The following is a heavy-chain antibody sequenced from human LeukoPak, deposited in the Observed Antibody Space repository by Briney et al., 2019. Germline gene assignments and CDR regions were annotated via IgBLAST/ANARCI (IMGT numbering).Heavy chain of an antibody. CDR1: GFTFSNYL. D-gene: IGHD3-3*01. CDR2: IGTTGNYI. CDR3: ARDSDITIFGVVLLNWFDP. J-gene: IGHJ5*02. V-gene: IGHV3-21*01. Sequence: PGGSLRLSCAASGFTFSNYLMTWVRQAPGKGLEWVSSIGTTGNYIYYSDSVKGRFTISRDNSKNTLYLQMNSLRAEDTAVYYCARDSDITIFGVVLLNWFDPWGQGTLVTVSS.